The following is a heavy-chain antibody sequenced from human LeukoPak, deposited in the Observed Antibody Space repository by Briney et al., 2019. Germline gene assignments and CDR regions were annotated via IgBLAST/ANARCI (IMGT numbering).Heavy chain of an antibody. CDR3: ARENYDILRGPDAFDI. Sequence: HGESLKISCKGSGYTFTSYWIGWVRQMPGKGLEWMGIIYPGDSDTRYSPSFQGQVTISADKSINTAYLQWSSLKASDTAMYYCARENYDILRGPDAFDIWGQGTMVTVSS. D-gene: IGHD3-9*01. V-gene: IGHV5-51*01. CDR2: IYPGDSDT. CDR1: GYTFTSYW. J-gene: IGHJ3*02.